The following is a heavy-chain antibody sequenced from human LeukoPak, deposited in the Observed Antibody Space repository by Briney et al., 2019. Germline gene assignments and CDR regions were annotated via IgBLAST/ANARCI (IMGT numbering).Heavy chain of an antibody. J-gene: IGHJ3*02. D-gene: IGHD6-19*01. CDR3: AREFIAVAGTDTRAFDI. CDR2: ISSRSDYI. CDR1: GFTFSAYS. Sequence: GGSLRLSCAASGFTFSAYSMNWVRQAPGKGLEWVSTISSRSDYIYYADSVKGRFTISRDNAKNSVYLQMNSLRAEDTAVYYCAREFIAVAGTDTRAFDIWGQGTMVTVSS. V-gene: IGHV3-21*01.